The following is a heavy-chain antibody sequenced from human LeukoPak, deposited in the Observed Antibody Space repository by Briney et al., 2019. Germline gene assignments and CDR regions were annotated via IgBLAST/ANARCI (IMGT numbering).Heavy chain of an antibody. J-gene: IGHJ3*02. CDR3: AKVSSPYDVLTGYYTLDAFDI. V-gene: IGHV3-23*01. D-gene: IGHD3-9*01. CDR1: GFTFSSYA. CDR2: INGSGGST. Sequence: GGPLRLSCAASGFTFSSYAMSWVRQAPGKGREWVSAINGSGGSTYYADSVKGRFTISRDNSKDTLYLQMNSLRAEDTAVYYCAKVSSPYDVLTGYYTLDAFDIWGQGTMVTVSS.